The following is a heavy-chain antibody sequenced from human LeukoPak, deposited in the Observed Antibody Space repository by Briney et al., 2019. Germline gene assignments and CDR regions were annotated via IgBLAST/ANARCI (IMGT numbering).Heavy chain of an antibody. CDR2: IRHDGSDK. V-gene: IGHV3-30*02. D-gene: IGHD2-21*02. CDR3: AKDGGGADFFFDY. J-gene: IGHJ4*02. Sequence: GGSLRLSCAASGFTFSNAWMYWVRQAPGKGLEWVAFIRHDGSDKYYADSVKGRFTISRDNSKNTLFLQVDSLRTDDTAVYYCAKDGGGADFFFDYWGQGTLVTVSS. CDR1: GFTFSNAW.